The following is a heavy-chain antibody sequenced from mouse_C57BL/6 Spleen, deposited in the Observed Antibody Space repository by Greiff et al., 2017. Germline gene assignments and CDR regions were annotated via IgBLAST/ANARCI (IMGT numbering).Heavy chain of an antibody. CDR3: ARIGTGAWFAY. CDR1: GFSLTSYG. V-gene: IGHV2-2*01. CDR2: IWSGGST. J-gene: IGHJ3*01. Sequence: VMLVESGPGLVQPSQSLSITCTVSGFSLTSYGVHWVRQSPGKGLEWLGVIWSGGSTDYNAAFISRLSISKDNSKSQVFFKMNSLQADDTAIYYCARIGTGAWFAYWGQGTLVTVSA. D-gene: IGHD4-1*01.